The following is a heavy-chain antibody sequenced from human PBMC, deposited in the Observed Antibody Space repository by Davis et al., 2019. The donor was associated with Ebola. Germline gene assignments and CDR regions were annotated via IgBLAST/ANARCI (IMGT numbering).Heavy chain of an antibody. V-gene: IGHV3-30-3*01. J-gene: IGHJ4*02. Sequence: GGSLRLSCAASGLTFRSYAMHWVRQAPGKGLEWVAVISYDGSNKYYADSVKDRFPIPRDNSKNTLYLQMNSLRAEDTAVYYCARRTPPDYWGQGTLVTVSS. CDR2: ISYDGSNK. CDR3: ARRTPPDY. CDR1: GLTFRSYA.